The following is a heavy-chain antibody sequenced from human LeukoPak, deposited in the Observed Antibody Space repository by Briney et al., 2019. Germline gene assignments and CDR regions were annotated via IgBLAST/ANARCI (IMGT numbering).Heavy chain of an antibody. CDR1: GYTFTSYD. Sequence: ASVKVSCKASGYTFTSYDINWVRQATGQGLEWMGWMNPNSGNTGYAQKFQGRVTMTRNTSISTAYMELSSLRSEDTAVYYCARVGYGYSYGRNDAFDIWGQGTMATVSS. V-gene: IGHV1-8*01. D-gene: IGHD5-18*01. CDR2: MNPNSGNT. CDR3: ARVGYGYSYGRNDAFDI. J-gene: IGHJ3*02.